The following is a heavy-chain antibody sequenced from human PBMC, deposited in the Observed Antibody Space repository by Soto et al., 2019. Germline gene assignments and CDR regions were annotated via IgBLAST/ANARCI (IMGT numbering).Heavy chain of an antibody. Sequence: QVQLVESGGGVVQPGRSLRLSCATSGFTFSRYGMHWVRQAPGKGLEWVTLIWYDGSYKNYADSVKGRFTISRDNSKNTLYLQMNSLRAEDTAVYYCARDLTDYGELGLDSWGQGTLVTVSS. CDR1: GFTFSRYG. CDR2: IWYDGSYK. J-gene: IGHJ5*01. D-gene: IGHD4-17*01. V-gene: IGHV3-33*01. CDR3: ARDLTDYGELGLDS.